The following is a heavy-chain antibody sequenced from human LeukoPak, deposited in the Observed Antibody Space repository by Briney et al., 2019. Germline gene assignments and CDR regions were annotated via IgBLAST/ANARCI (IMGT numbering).Heavy chain of an antibody. CDR3: ANSGTHLSGSLQYYFDY. Sequence: SETLSLTCTVSGGSISSSSYYWGWIRQPPGKGLEWIGSIYYSGSTYYNPSLKSRVTISVDTSKNQFSLKLSSVTAADTAVYYCANSGTHLSGSLQYYFDYWGQGTLVTVSS. J-gene: IGHJ4*02. V-gene: IGHV4-39*07. D-gene: IGHD1-26*01. CDR2: IYYSGST. CDR1: GGSISSSSYY.